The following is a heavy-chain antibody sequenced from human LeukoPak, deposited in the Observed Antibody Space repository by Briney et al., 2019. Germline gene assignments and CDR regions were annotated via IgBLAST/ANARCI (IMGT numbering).Heavy chain of an antibody. Sequence: SETLSLTCTVSGYSFSSTYYWGWIRQPPGKGLEWIGSIYHSGSTYYNPSLKSRVTISVDTSKNQFSLKLSSVTAADTAVYYCARDRASTLLGDYEGYFHHWGQGTLVTVSS. CDR1: GYSFSSTYY. J-gene: IGHJ1*01. CDR3: ARDRASTLLGDYEGYFHH. D-gene: IGHD4-17*01. CDR2: IYHSGST. V-gene: IGHV4-38-2*02.